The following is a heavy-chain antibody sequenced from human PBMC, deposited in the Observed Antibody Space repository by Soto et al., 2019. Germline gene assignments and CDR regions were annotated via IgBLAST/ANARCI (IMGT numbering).Heavy chain of an antibody. V-gene: IGHV1-8*01. Sequence: ASVKVSCKASGYTFTSYDINWVRQATGQGLEWMGWMNPNSGNTGYAQKFQGRVTMTRNTSISTAYMELSSPRSEDTAVYYCARGVRGYSGYEAPFGYWGQGTLVTVSS. J-gene: IGHJ4*02. CDR3: ARGVRGYSGYEAPFGY. CDR1: GYTFTSYD. CDR2: MNPNSGNT. D-gene: IGHD5-12*01.